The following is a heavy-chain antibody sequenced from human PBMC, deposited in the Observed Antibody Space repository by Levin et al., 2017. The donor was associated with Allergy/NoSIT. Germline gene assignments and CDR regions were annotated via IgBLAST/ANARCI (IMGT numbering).Heavy chain of an antibody. D-gene: IGHD4-17*01. CDR2: ISTSGGST. CDR1: EFTFSSYA. J-gene: IGHJ4*02. Sequence: GESLKISCAASEFTFSSYAMSWVRQGPGKGLEWVSSISTSGGSTYYADSVKGRFTISRDNSKNTLYLQMNSLRVEDTAVYYCAKAMTTVTRNVDYWGQGTLVTVSS. CDR3: AKAMTTVTRNVDY. V-gene: IGHV3-23*01.